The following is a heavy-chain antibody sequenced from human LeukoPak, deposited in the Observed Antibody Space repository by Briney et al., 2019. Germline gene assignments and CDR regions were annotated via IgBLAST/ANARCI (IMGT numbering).Heavy chain of an antibody. CDR2: IYYSGSS. CDR1: GGSISGYH. J-gene: IGHJ4*02. Sequence: PSETLSLTCNVSGGSISGYHWSWIRQPPGKGLEWLGYIYYSGSSNYNPSLKSRVTISVDTSKNQFSLKLSSVTAADTAVYYCARDLLSYGDYVGNPWGQGTLVTVSS. CDR3: ARDLLSYGDYVGNP. V-gene: IGHV4-59*01. D-gene: IGHD4-17*01.